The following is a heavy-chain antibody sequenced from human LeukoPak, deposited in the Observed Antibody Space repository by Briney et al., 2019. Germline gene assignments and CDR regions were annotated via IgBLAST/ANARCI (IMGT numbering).Heavy chain of an antibody. CDR2: IYPGDSDT. V-gene: IGHV5-51*01. CDR1: GYSFTSYW. J-gene: IGHJ4*02. D-gene: IGHD3-9*01. Sequence: GESLKISCKGSGYSFTSYWIGWVRQMPGKGLEWMGIIYPGDSDTTYSPSFQGQVTISADKSISTAYLQWSSLKASDTAMYYCARPYFEWLSPFDYWGQGTLVTVSS. CDR3: ARPYFEWLSPFDY.